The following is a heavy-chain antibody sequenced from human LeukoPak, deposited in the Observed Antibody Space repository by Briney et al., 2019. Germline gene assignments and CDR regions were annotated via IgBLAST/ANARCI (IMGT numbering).Heavy chain of an antibody. J-gene: IGHJ3*02. V-gene: IGHV1-58*01. CDR3: AAEGSGDGYNPPAFDI. CDR2: IVVGSGNT. Sequence: SVKVSCKASGFTFTSSAVQWVRQARGQRLEWIGWIVVGSGNTNYAQKFQERVTITRDMSTSTAYMELSSLRSEDTAVYHCAAEGSGDGYNPPAFDIWGQGTMVTVSS. CDR1: GFTFTSSA. D-gene: IGHD5-24*01.